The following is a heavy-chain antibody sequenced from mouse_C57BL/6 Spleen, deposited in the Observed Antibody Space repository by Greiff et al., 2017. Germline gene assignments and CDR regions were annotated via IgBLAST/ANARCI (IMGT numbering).Heavy chain of an antibody. CDR2: ILPGSGST. D-gene: IGHD3-2*02. V-gene: IGHV1-9*01. J-gene: IGHJ2*01. CDR3: ARTAQADY. Sequence: QVQLQQSGAELMKPGASVKLSCKATGYTFTGYWIEWVKQRPGHGLEWIGEILPGSGSTNYNGKFKGKATFTADTSSNTAYMQLSSLTTEDSAIYYCARTAQADYWGQGPTLTVSS. CDR1: GYTFTGYW.